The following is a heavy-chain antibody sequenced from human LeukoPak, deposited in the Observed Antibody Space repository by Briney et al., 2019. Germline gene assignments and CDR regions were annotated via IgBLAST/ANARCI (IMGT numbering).Heavy chain of an antibody. Sequence: GGSLRLSCAASGFTFDDYAMHWVRQAPGKGLEWVSGISWNSGSIGYADSVKGRFTISRDNAKNSLYLQMNSLRAEDMALYYCAKGGEYQLPYYFDYWGQGTLVTVSS. D-gene: IGHD2-2*01. CDR3: AKGGEYQLPYYFDY. V-gene: IGHV3-9*03. J-gene: IGHJ4*02. CDR1: GFTFDDYA. CDR2: ISWNSGSI.